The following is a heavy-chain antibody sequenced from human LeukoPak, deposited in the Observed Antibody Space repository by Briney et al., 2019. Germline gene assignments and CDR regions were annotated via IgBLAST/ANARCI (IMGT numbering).Heavy chain of an antibody. D-gene: IGHD2-8*01. J-gene: IGHJ4*02. V-gene: IGHV3-48*01. CDR3: ARVRCTNGVCYLDY. Sequence: TGGSLRLSCAASGFTFSSYSMNWVRQAPGKGLEWVSYISSSSTIYYADSVKGRFTISRDNAKNSLYLQMNSLRAEDTAVYYCARVRCTNGVCYLDYWGQGTLVTVSS. CDR1: GFTFSSYS. CDR2: ISSSSTI.